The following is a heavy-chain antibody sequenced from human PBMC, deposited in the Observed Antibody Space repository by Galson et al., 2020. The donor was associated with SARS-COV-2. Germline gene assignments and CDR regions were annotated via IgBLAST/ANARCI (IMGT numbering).Heavy chain of an antibody. D-gene: IGHD2-2*01. Sequence: ETLSLTCTVSGGSISSSSYYWGWIRQPPGKGLEWIGSIYYSGSTYYNPSLKSRVTISVDTSKNQFSLKLSSVTAADTAVYYCARVHDLLGYCSSTSCYSIDYWGQGTLVTVSS. CDR2: IYYSGST. CDR3: ARVHDLLGYCSSTSCYSIDY. CDR1: GGSISSSSYY. V-gene: IGHV4-39*07. J-gene: IGHJ4*02.